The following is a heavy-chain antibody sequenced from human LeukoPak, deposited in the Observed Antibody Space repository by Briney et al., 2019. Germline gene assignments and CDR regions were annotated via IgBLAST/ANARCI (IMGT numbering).Heavy chain of an antibody. Sequence: QTLSLTCAISGDSVSSNSAAWNWIRQSPSRGLEWLGRTYYGSKWYNDYAVSVKSRITINPDTSKNQFSLQLNSVTPEDTAVYYCARAAGTSQGNNWFDPWGQGTLVTVSS. CDR3: ARAAGTSQGNNWFDP. J-gene: IGHJ5*02. D-gene: IGHD1-1*01. V-gene: IGHV6-1*01. CDR2: TYYGSKWYN. CDR1: GDSVSSNSAA.